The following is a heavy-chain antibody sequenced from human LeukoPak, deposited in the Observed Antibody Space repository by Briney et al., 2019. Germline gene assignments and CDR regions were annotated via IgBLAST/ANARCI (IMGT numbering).Heavy chain of an antibody. CDR3: ARLREIPVFGVVTKSTSYFDY. V-gene: IGHV3-7*01. J-gene: IGHJ4*02. CDR1: GFTFSNAW. CDR2: IKQDRSEK. D-gene: IGHD3-3*01. Sequence: GSLRLSCAASGFTFSNAWMSWVRQAPGKGLELVANIKQDRSEKYYVDSVKGRFTISRDNAKNSLYLQMNSLRAEDTAVYYCARLREIPVFGVVTKSTSYFDYWGQGTLVTVSS.